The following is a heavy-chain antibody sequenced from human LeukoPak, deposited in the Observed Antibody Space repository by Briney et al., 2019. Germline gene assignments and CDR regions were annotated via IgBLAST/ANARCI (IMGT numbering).Heavy chain of an antibody. J-gene: IGHJ4*02. CDR1: GYTFTSYY. V-gene: IGHV1-46*01. CDR2: INPSGGST. D-gene: IGHD2-15*01. Sequence: ASVKVSCKASGYTFTSYYMHWVRQAPGQGLEWMGIINPSGGSTSYAQKFQGRVTMTRDTSTSTVYMELSSLSSEDTAVYYCARGSPPGRAGYCSGGSCPYFDYWGQGTRVTVSS. CDR3: ARGSPPGRAGYCSGGSCPYFDY.